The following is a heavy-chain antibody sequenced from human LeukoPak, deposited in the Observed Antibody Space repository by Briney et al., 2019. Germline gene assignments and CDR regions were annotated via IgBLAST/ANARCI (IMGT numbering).Heavy chain of an antibody. V-gene: IGHV4-30-2*01. CDR3: ARVVLGGYYYDSSGYGSGWYFDL. Sequence: SETLSLTCAVSGGSISSGGYSWSWIRQPPGKGLEWIGYIYHSGSTYYNPSLKSRVTISVDRSKNQFSLKLSSVTAADTAVYYCARVVLGGYYYDSSGYGSGWYFDLWGRGTLVTVSS. D-gene: IGHD3-22*01. J-gene: IGHJ2*01. CDR1: GGSISSGGYS. CDR2: IYHSGST.